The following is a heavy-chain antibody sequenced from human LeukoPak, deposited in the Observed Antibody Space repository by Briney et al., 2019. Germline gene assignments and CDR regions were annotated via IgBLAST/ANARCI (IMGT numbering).Heavy chain of an antibody. CDR2: IANDGRDK. V-gene: IGHV3-30*18. CDR1: GFTXXDYG. Sequence: LXLSXXXSGFTXXDYGMHWVRQAPGKGLEWVAVIANDGRDKKYADSVRGRFTISRDNSKNTVYLQMNSLRAEDTAVFYCVKDMKIKAAGYYFDYWGQGTLVTVSS. CDR3: VKDMKIKAAGYYFDY. D-gene: IGHD6-13*01. J-gene: IGHJ4*02.